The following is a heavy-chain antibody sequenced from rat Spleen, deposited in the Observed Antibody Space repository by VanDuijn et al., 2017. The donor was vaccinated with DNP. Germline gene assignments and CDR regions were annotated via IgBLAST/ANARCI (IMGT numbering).Heavy chain of an antibody. Sequence: EVQLVESGGGLVQPGRSLKLACVGSGFTFSDYNMAWVRQAPKKGLEWVATISYDGSDTSYRDSVKGRFIFSRDNAKSTLSLQMDSLRSEDTATYYCARVQLLDYWGQGVMVTVSA. CDR2: ISYDGSDT. D-gene: IGHD1-10*01. J-gene: IGHJ2*01. V-gene: IGHV5-7*01. CDR3: ARVQLLDY. CDR1: GFTFSDYN.